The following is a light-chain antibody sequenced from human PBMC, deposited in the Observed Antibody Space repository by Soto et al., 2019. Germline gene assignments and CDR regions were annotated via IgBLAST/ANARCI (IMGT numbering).Light chain of an antibody. CDR1: QSVSSSF. CDR3: QQYGSSPRT. V-gene: IGKV3-20*01. CDR2: GAS. J-gene: IGKJ1*01. Sequence: EIVLTQSPATLSLSPGERATLSCRASQSVSSSFLAWYQQKPGQAPRLLIYGASNRATGIPDRFSGSGSGTDFTLTISRLEPEDFAVYYCQQYGSSPRTFGQGTKVDNK.